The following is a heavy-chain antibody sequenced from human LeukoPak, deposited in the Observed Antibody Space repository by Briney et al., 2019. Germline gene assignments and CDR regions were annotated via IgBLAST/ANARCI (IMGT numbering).Heavy chain of an antibody. CDR3: AKYYGSGWQENDY. Sequence: SGGSLRLSCAASGFTFSSYAMSWVRQAPGKGLEWVSAISGSGGSTYYADSVKGRFTISRDNSKNTLYLQMNSLRAEDTAVYYCAKYYGSGWQENDYWGQGTLVTVSS. D-gene: IGHD6-19*01. J-gene: IGHJ4*02. CDR2: ISGSGGST. V-gene: IGHV3-23*01. CDR1: GFTFSSYA.